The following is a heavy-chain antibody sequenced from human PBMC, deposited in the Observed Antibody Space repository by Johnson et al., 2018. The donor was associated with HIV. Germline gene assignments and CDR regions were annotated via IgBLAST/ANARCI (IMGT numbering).Heavy chain of an antibody. CDR3: ARDDVEMDTMGDAFDI. V-gene: IGHV3-30-3*01. J-gene: IGHJ3*02. D-gene: IGHD5-24*01. Sequence: QVQLVESGGGVVQPGRSLRLSCAASGFTFSSYAMHWVRQAPGKGLEWVAVISYDGSNKYYADSVKGRFTIYRDNSKNTLYLQMNSLRAEDTAVYYCARDDVEMDTMGDAFDIWGQGTMVTVSS. CDR1: GFTFSSYA. CDR2: ISYDGSNK.